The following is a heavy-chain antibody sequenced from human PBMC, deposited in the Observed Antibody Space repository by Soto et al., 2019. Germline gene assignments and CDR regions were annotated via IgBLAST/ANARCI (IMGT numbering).Heavy chain of an antibody. V-gene: IGHV3-23*01. CDR2: ISGSGGST. D-gene: IGHD2-2*01. Sequence: EVQLLESGGGLVQPGGSLRLSCAASGFTFSSYAMSWVRQAPGKGLEWVSAISGSGGSTYYADSVKGRFTISRDNSKNTLYLQMNSLRAEDTAVYYCAKGYRGYYCSSTSCSYYYYYYMDVWGKGTTVTVSS. J-gene: IGHJ6*03. CDR1: GFTFSSYA. CDR3: AKGYRGYYCSSTSCSYYYYYYMDV.